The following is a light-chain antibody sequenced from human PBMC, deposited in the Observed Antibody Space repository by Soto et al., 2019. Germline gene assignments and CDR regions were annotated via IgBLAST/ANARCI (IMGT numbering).Light chain of an antibody. J-gene: IGLJ2*01. CDR3: SSYTSSTTQVV. V-gene: IGLV2-14*01. CDR1: SSDVGGYNS. CDR2: EVS. Sequence: QSALTPPASVSGSPGQSITISCTGTSSDVGGYNSVSWYQQHPGKAPKLIIYEVSDRPSEVSNRFSGSKSGNTTSLTISGLQAEDAADYCCSSYTSSTTQVVFGGGTKLTVL.